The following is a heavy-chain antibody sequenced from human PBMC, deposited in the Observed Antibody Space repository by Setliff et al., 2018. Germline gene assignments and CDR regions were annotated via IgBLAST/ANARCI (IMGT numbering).Heavy chain of an antibody. D-gene: IGHD3-3*01. CDR1: GYTFTSYD. J-gene: IGHJ4*02. CDR3: ARAQSWSGGPYYFDN. V-gene: IGHV1-8*02. Sequence: ASVKVSCKASGYTFTSYDINWVRQATGQGLEWMGWMNPNSGNTGYAQKFQGRVTRTRNTSISTAYMDLSSLRFEDTAVYYCARAQSWSGGPYYFDNWGQGTLVTGSS. CDR2: MNPNSGNT.